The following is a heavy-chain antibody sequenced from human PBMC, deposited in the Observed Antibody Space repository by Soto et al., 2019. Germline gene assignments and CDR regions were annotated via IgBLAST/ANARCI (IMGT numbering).Heavy chain of an antibody. Sequence: ASVKVSCKASGGTFSSYAISWVRQAPGQGLEWMGGIIPIFGTANYAQKFQGRVTITADESTSTAYMELSSLRSEDTAVYYCAREQSPSVYFDYWGQGTLVTSPQ. J-gene: IGHJ4*02. CDR3: AREQSPSVYFDY. CDR2: IIPIFGTA. V-gene: IGHV1-69*13. CDR1: GGTFSSYA.